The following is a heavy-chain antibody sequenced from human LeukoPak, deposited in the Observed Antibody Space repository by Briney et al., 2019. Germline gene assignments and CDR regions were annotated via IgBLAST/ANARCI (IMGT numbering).Heavy chain of an antibody. J-gene: IGHJ6*02. D-gene: IGHD3-22*01. CDR3: ARMEYYYDSSGYPHSYYGMDV. CDR1: GGSISSYY. V-gene: IGHV4-59*08. CDR2: NYYSGST. Sequence: SETLFLTCTVSGGSISSYYWSWIRQPPGKGLEWIGYNYYSGSTNYNPSLKSRVTISVDTSKNQFSLKLSSVTAADTAVYYCARMEYYYDSSGYPHSYYGMDVWGQGTTVTVSS.